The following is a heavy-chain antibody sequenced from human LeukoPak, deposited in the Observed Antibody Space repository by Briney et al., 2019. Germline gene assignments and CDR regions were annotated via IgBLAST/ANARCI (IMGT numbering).Heavy chain of an antibody. CDR1: GGSISSYY. V-gene: IGHV4-59*04. CDR2: IYYSGST. D-gene: IGHD7-27*01. Sequence: SSETLSLTCTVSGGSISSYYWSWIRQPPGKGLEWIGYIYYSGSTYYSPSLKSRITLSVDTSKNQFSLRLTSVTAMDAAVYYCAKKVAGVGWFDPWGQGTLVTVSS. J-gene: IGHJ5*02. CDR3: AKKVAGVGWFDP.